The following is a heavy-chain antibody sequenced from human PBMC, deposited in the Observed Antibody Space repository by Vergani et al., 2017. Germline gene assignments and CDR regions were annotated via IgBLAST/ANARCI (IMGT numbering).Heavy chain of an antibody. CDR2: IYPGASDT. D-gene: IGHD4-23*01. V-gene: IGHV5-51*01. J-gene: IGHJ3*02. CDR3: ARSQDYGGNSGGGFDI. Sequence: EVQLVPSGAEVKKPGESLKISCKGSGYSFTSYWIGWVRQMPGKGLEWMGIIYPGASDTRYSPSFQGQVTIAADKSISTAYLQVSSLKASDTAMYYGARSQDYGGNSGGGFDIWGQGTMVTVSS. CDR1: GYSFTSYW.